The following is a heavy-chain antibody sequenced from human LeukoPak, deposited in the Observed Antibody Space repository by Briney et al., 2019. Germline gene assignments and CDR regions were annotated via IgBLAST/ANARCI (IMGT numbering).Heavy chain of an antibody. Sequence: ASVKVSCKVSGYTLTEFSIHWVRQAPGKGLEWMGGFDPENGETNYAQKFQGRVTMTEDTSTDTAYMELSRLRSEDTAVYYCATEASSAHYGMDVWGQGTTDSVSS. CDR1: GYTLTEFS. V-gene: IGHV1-24*01. CDR2: FDPENGET. J-gene: IGHJ6*02. D-gene: IGHD6-6*01. CDR3: ATEASSAHYGMDV.